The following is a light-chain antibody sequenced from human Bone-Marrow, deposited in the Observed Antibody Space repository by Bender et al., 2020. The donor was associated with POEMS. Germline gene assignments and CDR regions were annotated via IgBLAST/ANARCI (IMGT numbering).Light chain of an antibody. J-gene: IGLJ2*01. CDR2: NTD. CDR1: TGDVTSGHY. V-gene: IGLV7-46*01. CDR3: VLSYNSVSLI. Sequence: QAVVTQEPSLTVSPGGTVTLTCGFSTGDVTSGHYPYWFQQRPGQAPRTLIYNTDNRHSWTPARFSGSLLGGKAALTLSGAQPEDEADYFCVLSYNSVSLIFGGGTKLTVL.